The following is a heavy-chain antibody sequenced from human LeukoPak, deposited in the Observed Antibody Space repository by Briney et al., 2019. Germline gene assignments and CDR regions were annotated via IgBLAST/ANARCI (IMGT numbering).Heavy chain of an antibody. J-gene: IGHJ4*02. CDR1: GCSISPYY. CDR3: ARRSFGGNSAYFDY. Sequence: SETLSFTCTVSGCSISPYYWSWFRQPPGKGLKWIANIYYSGGTNYNPSLKSRLTISVDTSKNQFSLTLSSVTAADTAVYYCARRSFGGNSAYFDYWGQGTLVTVSS. V-gene: IGHV4-59*08. CDR2: IYYSGGT. D-gene: IGHD4-23*01.